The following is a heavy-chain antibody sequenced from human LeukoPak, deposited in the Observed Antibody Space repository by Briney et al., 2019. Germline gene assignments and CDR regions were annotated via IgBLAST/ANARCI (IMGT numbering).Heavy chain of an antibody. J-gene: IGHJ6*03. Sequence: SVKVSCKASGYTFTNYDINWVRQATGQGLEWMGWLNPNNGKTGYAQKFQGRVTITRDTSISTAYMELSSLRSEDTAVYYCARRARDCSRTSCFNYYYYTDVWGKGTTVTVSS. CDR2: LNPNNGKT. V-gene: IGHV1-8*03. D-gene: IGHD2-2*01. CDR3: ARRARDCSRTSCFNYYYYTDV. CDR1: GYTFTNYD.